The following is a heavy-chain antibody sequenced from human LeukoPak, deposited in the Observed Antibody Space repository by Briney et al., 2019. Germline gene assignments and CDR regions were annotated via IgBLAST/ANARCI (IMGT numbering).Heavy chain of an antibody. CDR1: GFTFSSYS. CDR2: INSVSVYM. D-gene: IGHD1-26*01. J-gene: IGHJ5*01. V-gene: IGHV3-21*01. Sequence: GGSLRLSCAASGFTFSSYSMNWVRQAPGKGLEWISTINSVSVYMYYADSVKGRFTVSRDNVKNLLYLQMDSLRADDTAVYYCTRQRGGIGRSDSWGHGTLVTVSS. CDR3: TRQRGGIGRSDS.